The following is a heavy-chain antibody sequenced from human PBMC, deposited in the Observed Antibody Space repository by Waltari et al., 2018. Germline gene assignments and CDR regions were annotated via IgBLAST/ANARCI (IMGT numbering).Heavy chain of an antibody. CDR3: VRGYGRGVTNGDYLEY. V-gene: IGHV3-74*01. D-gene: IGHD4-17*01. CDR2: VNSDGSGT. J-gene: IGHJ4*02. CDR1: GFTLSSFW. Sequence: VQLVESGGGLVQPGGSLRLSCVASGFTLSSFWMHWVRKAPVKGLVCVSRVNSDGSGTTYADSVKCRFTITRDNAKNTLYLQMNSLRAEDTDVYDGVRGYGRGVTNGDYLEYWGQGTLVTVSS.